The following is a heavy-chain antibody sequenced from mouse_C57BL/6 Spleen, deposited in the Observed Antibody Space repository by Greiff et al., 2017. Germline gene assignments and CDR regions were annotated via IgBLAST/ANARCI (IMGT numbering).Heavy chain of an antibody. CDR1: GYTFTSYW. Sequence: QVQLQQPGAELVKPGASVKLSCKASGYTFTSYWMHWVKQRPGQGLEWIGMIHPNSGSTNYNEKFKSKATLTVDKSSSTAYMQLSSLTSEDSAVYDCARWREDYYGRDYWGQGTLVTVSA. D-gene: IGHD1-1*01. CDR2: IHPNSGST. V-gene: IGHV1-64*01. J-gene: IGHJ3*01. CDR3: ARWREDYYGRDY.